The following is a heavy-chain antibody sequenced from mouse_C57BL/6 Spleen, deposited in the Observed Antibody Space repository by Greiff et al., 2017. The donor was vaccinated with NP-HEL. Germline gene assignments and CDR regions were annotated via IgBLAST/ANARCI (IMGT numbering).Heavy chain of an antibody. V-gene: IGHV3-6*01. CDR1: GYSITSGYY. CDR3: ARDEDQYYGRSSFAY. CDR2: ISYDGSN. J-gene: IGHJ3*01. D-gene: IGHD1-1*01. Sequence: EVKLQESGPGLVKPSQSLSLTCSVTGYSITSGYYWNWIRQFPGNKLEWMGYISYDGSNNYNPSLKNRISITRDTSKNQFFLKLNSVTTEDTATYYCARDEDQYYGRSSFAYWGQGTLVTVSA.